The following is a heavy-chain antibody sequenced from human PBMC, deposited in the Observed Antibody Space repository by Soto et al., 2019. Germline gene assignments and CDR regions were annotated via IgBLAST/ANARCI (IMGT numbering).Heavy chain of an antibody. D-gene: IGHD3-3*01. CDR2: SYYSGST. CDR3: ARTIFGVVNY. V-gene: IGHV4-39*01. CDR1: GGSISSSSYY. J-gene: IGHJ4*02. Sequence: QLQLQESGPGLVKPSETLSLTCTVSGGSISSSSYYWGWIRQPPGKGLEWIGCSYYSGSTYYNPSLTRRVTISVDTSKNQFSLNLSSVTAADTAVYYCARTIFGVVNYWGQGTLVTVSS.